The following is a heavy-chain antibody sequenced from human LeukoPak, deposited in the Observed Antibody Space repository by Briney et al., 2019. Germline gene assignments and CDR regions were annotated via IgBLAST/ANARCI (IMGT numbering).Heavy chain of an antibody. Sequence: GGSLRLSCAASGFTFSSYGMSWVRQDPGKGLEWVSAISGSGGSTYYADSVKGRFTISRDNAKNSLYLQMNSLRAEDTAVYYCARDRGGDSHYYYYYMDVWGKGTTVTISS. CDR2: ISGSGGST. V-gene: IGHV3-23*01. J-gene: IGHJ6*03. D-gene: IGHD4-17*01. CDR1: GFTFSSYG. CDR3: ARDRGGDSHYYYYYMDV.